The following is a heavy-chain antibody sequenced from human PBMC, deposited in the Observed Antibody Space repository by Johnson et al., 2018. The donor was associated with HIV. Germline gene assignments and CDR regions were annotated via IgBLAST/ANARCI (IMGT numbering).Heavy chain of an antibody. Sequence: QVQLVESGGGVVQPGRSLRLSCAASGFTFSSYAMHWVRQAPGKGLEWVAVISYDGSNKYYADSVKGRFTISRDNSKNTLDSQMNRLRAEEMAGYYCAGVKNGDVNDAFDIWGQGKMVTVSS. V-gene: IGHV3-30*04. CDR2: ISYDGSNK. CDR3: AGVKNGDVNDAFDI. D-gene: IGHD3-10*01. CDR1: GFTFSSYA. J-gene: IGHJ3*02.